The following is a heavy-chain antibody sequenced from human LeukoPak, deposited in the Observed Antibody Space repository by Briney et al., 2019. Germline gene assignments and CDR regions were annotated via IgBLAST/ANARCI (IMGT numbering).Heavy chain of an antibody. CDR1: EFSFSSYG. CDR3: AKGDSTSCCRGEVY. D-gene: IGHD2-2*01. J-gene: IGHJ4*02. Sequence: PGGSLRLSCAASEFSFSSYGMHWVRQAPGKGLEWVAVITYDGSNEYSADSVKGRFTISRDNSKNTLYLQMSSLRAEDTAVYYCAKGDSTSCCRGEVYWGQGTLVTVSS. CDR2: ITYDGSNE. V-gene: IGHV3-33*05.